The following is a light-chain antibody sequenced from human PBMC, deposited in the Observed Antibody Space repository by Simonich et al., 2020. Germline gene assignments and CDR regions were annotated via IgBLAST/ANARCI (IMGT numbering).Light chain of an antibody. Sequence: QSALTQPASVSGSPGQSITISCTGTSSDVGGYNYVSWYQQHPGKAPQLMIYDVSKRPSGVSNLFSGSKSGNTASLTISGLQAEDEADYYCSSYTSSSTSVFGGGTKLTVL. CDR1: SSDVGGYNY. V-gene: IGLV2-14*01. CDR3: SSYTSSSTSV. CDR2: DVS. J-gene: IGLJ2*01.